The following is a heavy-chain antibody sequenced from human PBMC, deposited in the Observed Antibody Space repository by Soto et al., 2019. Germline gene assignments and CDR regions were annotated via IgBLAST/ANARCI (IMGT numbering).Heavy chain of an antibody. CDR2: INQDGSDK. CDR1: GFTFPNYW. CDR3: ARGMSTPGIAS. J-gene: IGHJ4*02. D-gene: IGHD2-15*01. V-gene: IGHV3-7*03. Sequence: EVQLVESGGGLVQPGGSLRLSCAVSGFTFPNYWMNWVRQAPGRGLEWLANINQDGSDKSYVDAVKGRFTIARDNAKNSRYLQMNSLRAEDTAVYYCARGMSTPGIASWGQGTLVTVSS.